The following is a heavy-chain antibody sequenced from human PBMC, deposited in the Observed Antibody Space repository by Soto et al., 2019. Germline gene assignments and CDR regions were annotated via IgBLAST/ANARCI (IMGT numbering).Heavy chain of an antibody. D-gene: IGHD2-21*02. Sequence: ASVKVSCKASGYTFTSYGINWVRQAPGQGLECMGWISPYNGNTKYAQKFQGRVTMTTDTSTSTAYMELRSLRSDDTALYYCARRQYCSGDCVFDYWGQGTLVTVSS. CDR2: ISPYNGNT. J-gene: IGHJ4*02. CDR1: GYTFTSYG. V-gene: IGHV1-18*04. CDR3: ARRQYCSGDCVFDY.